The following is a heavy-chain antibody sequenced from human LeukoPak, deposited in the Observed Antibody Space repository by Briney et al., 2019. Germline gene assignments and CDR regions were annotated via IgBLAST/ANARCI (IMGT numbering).Heavy chain of an antibody. D-gene: IGHD7-27*01. CDR3: AKTSLGHPPYYCTMDV. CDR2: IGGSGTST. CDR1: GFSFNNYA. J-gene: IGHJ6*02. Sequence: GVSLRLSCAASGFSFNNYAMIWVRQAPGKGLEWVSAIGGSGTSTFYADSVKGRFTISRDNSKNTLYLQMNSLRAEDTAVYYCAKTSLGHPPYYCTMDVWGQGTTVTVSS. V-gene: IGHV3-23*01.